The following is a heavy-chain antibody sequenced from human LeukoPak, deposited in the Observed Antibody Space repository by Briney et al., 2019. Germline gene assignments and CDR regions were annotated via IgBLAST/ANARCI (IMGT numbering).Heavy chain of an antibody. CDR3: ARVGGELLPLDY. D-gene: IGHD1-26*01. V-gene: IGHV3-21*01. Sequence: GGSLRLPCAASGFTISGYNMHWVRQAPGKGLEWVSSISGSSNFIYYTDSVKGRFTISRDNAKNSLYLQMNSLRADDTAVYYCARVGGELLPLDYWGQGTLVTVSS. CDR1: GFTISGYN. J-gene: IGHJ4*02. CDR2: ISGSSNFI.